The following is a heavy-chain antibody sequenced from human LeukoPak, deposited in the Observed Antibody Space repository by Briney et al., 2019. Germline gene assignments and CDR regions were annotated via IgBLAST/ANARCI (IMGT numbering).Heavy chain of an antibody. J-gene: IGHJ6*04. CDR3: ATGATMARYYYYGMDV. D-gene: IGHD3-10*01. Sequence: ASVKVSCKVSGYTLTELSMHWVRQAPGKGLEGMGGFDPEDGETIYTQKFQGRVTMTEDTSTDTAYMELSSLRSEDTAVYYCATGATMARYYYYGMDVWGKGTTVTVSS. CDR2: FDPEDGET. V-gene: IGHV1-24*01. CDR1: GYTLTELS.